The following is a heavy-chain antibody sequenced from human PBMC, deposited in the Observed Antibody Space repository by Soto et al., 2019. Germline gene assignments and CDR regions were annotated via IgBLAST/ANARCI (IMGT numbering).Heavy chain of an antibody. CDR1: GFTFSSYA. J-gene: IGHJ4*02. Sequence: QVQLVQSGAEVKKPGSSVTVSCKASGFTFSSYAISWVRQAPGQGLEWMGGIIPFFGTPNYAQRFRGRLTITADRSTSTTYMELSSLRPEDTALYYCARDKGAYYSHFVSWGQGTLVTVSS. CDR2: IIPFFGTP. CDR3: ARDKGAYYSHFVS. V-gene: IGHV1-69*06. D-gene: IGHD3-22*01.